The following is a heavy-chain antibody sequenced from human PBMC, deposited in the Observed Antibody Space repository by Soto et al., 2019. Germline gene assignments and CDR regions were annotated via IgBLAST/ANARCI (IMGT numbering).Heavy chain of an antibody. V-gene: IGHV3-48*02. CDR1: GFTFSIYS. CDR3: ARKGVAFDY. CDR2: ISTTSSSI. Sequence: GALRLSCAASGFTFSIYSMNLVRQAPGKGLDWISYISTTSSSIYYADSVKGRFTISRDNAKNSLFLQMNSLRDEDTAVYYCARKGVAFDYWGQGALVTVSS. D-gene: IGHD3-3*01. J-gene: IGHJ4*02.